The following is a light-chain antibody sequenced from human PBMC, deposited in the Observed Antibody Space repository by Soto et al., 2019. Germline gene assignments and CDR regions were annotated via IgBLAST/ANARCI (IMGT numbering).Light chain of an antibody. V-gene: IGKV1-5*01. CDR3: RQYNSYSWT. J-gene: IGKJ1*01. CDR1: QSIGSW. Sequence: DIQMTQSPSTLSASVGDRVTITCRASQSIGSWLAWYQQKPGRAPKLLIYDVSSLESGVPSRFSGSGSGTEFTLTISSLQPDDFATYYCRQYNSYSWTFGQGTKVEIK. CDR2: DVS.